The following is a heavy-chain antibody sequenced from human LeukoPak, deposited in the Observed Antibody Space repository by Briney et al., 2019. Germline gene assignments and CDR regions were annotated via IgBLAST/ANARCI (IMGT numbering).Heavy chain of an antibody. CDR2: ISGSGGST. D-gene: IGHD1-20*01. CDR3: AKDRGNWNYFDY. Sequence: GGSLRLSCAASGFTFRSYAVSWVRQAPGKGLEWVSIISGSGGSTYYADSVKGRFTISRDNSKNTLYLQMNSLRAEDTAVYYCAKDRGNWNYFDYWGQGTLVTVSS. J-gene: IGHJ4*02. V-gene: IGHV3-23*01. CDR1: GFTFRSYA.